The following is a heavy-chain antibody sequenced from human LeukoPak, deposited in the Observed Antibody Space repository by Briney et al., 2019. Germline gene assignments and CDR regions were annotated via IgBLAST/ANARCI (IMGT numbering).Heavy chain of an antibody. D-gene: IGHD6-19*01. V-gene: IGHV4-39*07. Sequence: SETLSLTCTVSGGSISSGSYYWGWIRQPPGKGPEWIGNIYYSGSTYYNPSLKSRVTISLDTSKNQFSLKLSSVTAADTAVYYCARDQVAGSSFDYWGQGTLVTVSS. CDR1: GGSISSGSYY. CDR2: IYYSGST. CDR3: ARDQVAGSSFDY. J-gene: IGHJ4*02.